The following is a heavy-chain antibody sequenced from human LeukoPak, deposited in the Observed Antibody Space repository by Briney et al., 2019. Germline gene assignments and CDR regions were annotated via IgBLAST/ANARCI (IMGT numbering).Heavy chain of an antibody. Sequence: GGPLRLSCAASGFTFTNYIMSWFRQAPGKGLEGVSSLTTGGGSTYYADSVKGRFTISRDNSKNTLYLQMSSLRAEDTAIYYCAKGGIGTTGLDYWGQGILVTVSS. CDR1: GFTFTNYI. J-gene: IGHJ4*02. D-gene: IGHD1-1*01. CDR2: LTTGGGST. CDR3: AKGGIGTTGLDY. V-gene: IGHV3-23*01.